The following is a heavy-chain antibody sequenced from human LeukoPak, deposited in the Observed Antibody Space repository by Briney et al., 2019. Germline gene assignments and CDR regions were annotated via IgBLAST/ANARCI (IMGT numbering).Heavy chain of an antibody. V-gene: IGHV3-30-3*01. CDR3: ARALGTLPLYGMDV. D-gene: IGHD1-7*01. CDR2: ISYDGSNK. Sequence: GGSLRLSCAASGFTFSSYAMHWVRQAPGKGLEWVAVISYDGSNKYYADSVKGRFTISRDNSKNTLYLQMNSLRAEDTAVYYCARALGTLPLYGMDVWGQGTTVTVSS. J-gene: IGHJ6*02. CDR1: GFTFSSYA.